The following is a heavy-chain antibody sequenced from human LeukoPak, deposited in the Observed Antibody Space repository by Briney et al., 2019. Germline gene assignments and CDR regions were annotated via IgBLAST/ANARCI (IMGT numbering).Heavy chain of an antibody. V-gene: IGHV3-30*18. CDR1: EFTFSTYG. D-gene: IGHD6-13*01. CDR3: AKDRYSGLNTIDY. J-gene: IGHJ4*02. Sequence: GRSLRLSCAASEFTFSTYGMHWVRQAPGKGLEWVAVISYDGSYKFYADSVKGRFTISRDNSKSMLYLQMNSLRAEDTAVYYCAKDRYSGLNTIDYWGQGTLVTVSS. CDR2: ISYDGSYK.